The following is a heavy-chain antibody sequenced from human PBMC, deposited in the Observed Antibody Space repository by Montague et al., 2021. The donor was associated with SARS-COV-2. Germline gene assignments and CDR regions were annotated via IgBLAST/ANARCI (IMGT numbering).Heavy chain of an antibody. D-gene: IGHD3-22*01. Sequence: SETLSLTCTVSGGSISSSSYYWGWIRQPPGKGLEWIGSLYYSGSTYYNPSLKSRVTISVDTSKNQFSLKLSSVTAADTAVYYCARHGKARIATVVVVIGYFDFWGQGTLVTVSS. CDR3: ARHGKARIATVVVVIGYFDF. CDR1: GGSISSSSYY. V-gene: IGHV4-39*01. J-gene: IGHJ4*02. CDR2: LYYSGST.